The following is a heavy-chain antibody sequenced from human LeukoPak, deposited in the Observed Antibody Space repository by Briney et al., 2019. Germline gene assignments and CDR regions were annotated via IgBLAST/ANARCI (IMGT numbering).Heavy chain of an antibody. Sequence: ASVKVSCKASGYTFTSYYMHWVRQAPGQGLEWMGIINPSGGSTSYAQKFQGRVTMTRDMSTSTVYMELSSLRSEDTAVYYCARAGRPFGEQYYFDYWGQGTLVTVSS. CDR2: INPSGGST. CDR3: ARAGRPFGEQYYFDY. D-gene: IGHD1/OR15-1a*01. J-gene: IGHJ4*02. CDR1: GYTFTSYY. V-gene: IGHV1-46*01.